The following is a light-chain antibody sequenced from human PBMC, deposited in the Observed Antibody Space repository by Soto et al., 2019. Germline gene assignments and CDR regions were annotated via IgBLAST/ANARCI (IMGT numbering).Light chain of an antibody. J-gene: IGKJ2*01. Sequence: EIVLTQSPATLSFSPGERATLSCRASQSVSGSLAWYQQKLGQAPRLLIYDASNRATGIPARFSGSGSGTDFTLTISSLEPEDFAVYYCQQRSNWPYTFGQGTKLEIK. CDR2: DAS. CDR1: QSVSGS. CDR3: QQRSNWPYT. V-gene: IGKV3-11*01.